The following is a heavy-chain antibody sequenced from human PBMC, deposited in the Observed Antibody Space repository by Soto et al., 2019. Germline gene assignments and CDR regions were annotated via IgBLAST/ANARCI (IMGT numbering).Heavy chain of an antibody. Sequence: QVQLQESGPGLVKPSQTLSLTCTVSGGSISSGDYYWSGIRQPPGKVLEWIGYIYYSGSTYYIPSLKSRVTRSVDTSKNQFSLKLSSVTAADTAVYYCASAIYTAMAVDAFDIWGQGTMVTVSS. CDR1: GGSISSGDYY. J-gene: IGHJ3*02. D-gene: IGHD5-18*01. CDR2: IYYSGST. V-gene: IGHV4-30-4*01. CDR3: ASAIYTAMAVDAFDI.